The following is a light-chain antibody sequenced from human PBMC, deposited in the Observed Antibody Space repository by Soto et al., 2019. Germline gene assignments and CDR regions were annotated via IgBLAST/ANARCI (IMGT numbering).Light chain of an antibody. J-gene: IGLJ2*01. CDR1: SSDVGGYNY. CDR2: DVS. Sequence: QSALTQPASVSGSPGQSITLSCTGTSSDVGGYNYVSWYQQHPGKAPKLMIYDVSNRPSGVSNRFSGSNSGNTASLTISGLQAEDEADYYCSSYTSSSTLVFGGGTKLTVL. CDR3: SSYTSSSTLV. V-gene: IGLV2-14*01.